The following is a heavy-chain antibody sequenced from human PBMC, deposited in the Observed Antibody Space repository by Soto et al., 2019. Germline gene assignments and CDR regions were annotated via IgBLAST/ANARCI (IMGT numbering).Heavy chain of an antibody. V-gene: IGHV4-39*01. J-gene: IGHJ4*02. Sequence: SETLSLTCTVSGGSISSSSYYWGWIRQPPGKGLEWIGSIYYSGSTYYNPSLKSRVTISVDTSKNQFSLKLSSVTAADTAVYYCASYQSLPNWNYYFDYWGQGTLVTVSS. CDR1: GGSISSSSYY. CDR2: IYYSGST. D-gene: IGHD1-7*01. CDR3: ASYQSLPNWNYYFDY.